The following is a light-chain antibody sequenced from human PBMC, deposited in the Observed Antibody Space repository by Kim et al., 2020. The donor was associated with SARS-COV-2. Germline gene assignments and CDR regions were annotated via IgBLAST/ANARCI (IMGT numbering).Light chain of an antibody. CDR3: QKYDVAPYT. J-gene: IGKJ2*01. Sequence: SASVGDRVTITCRASQGIYKYLAWYQQQPGKVPKLLIYDASTLQSGFPSRFSGRGSGTSFTLTISSLQPEDVATYYCQKYDVAPYTFGQGTKLEI. CDR2: DAS. V-gene: IGKV1-27*01. CDR1: QGIYKY.